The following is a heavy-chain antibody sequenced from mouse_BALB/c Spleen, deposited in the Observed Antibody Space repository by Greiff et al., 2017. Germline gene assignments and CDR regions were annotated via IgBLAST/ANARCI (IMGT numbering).Heavy chain of an antibody. D-gene: IGHD1-1*02. CDR2: INPYNDGT. J-gene: IGHJ4*01. Sequence: EVQLQQSGPELVKPGASVKMSCKASGYTFTSYVMHWVKQKPGQGLEWIGYINPYNDGTKYNEKFKGKATLTSDKSSSTAYMELSSLTSEDSAVYYCARKGQGYESMGWDYWGQGTSVTVSS. CDR1: GYTFTSYV. CDR3: ARKGQGYESMGWDY. V-gene: IGHV1-14*01.